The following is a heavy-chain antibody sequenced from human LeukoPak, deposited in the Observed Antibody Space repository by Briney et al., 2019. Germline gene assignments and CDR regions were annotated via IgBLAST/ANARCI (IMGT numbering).Heavy chain of an antibody. D-gene: IGHD3-10*01. CDR1: GCTFDDYA. J-gene: IGHJ4*02. V-gene: IGHV3-43D*03. CDR2: ISWDGGST. Sequence: GGSLRLSCAASGCTFDDYAMHWVRQAPGKGLEWVSLISWDGGSTYYADSVKGRFTISRDNSKNSLYLQMNSLRAEDTALYYCAKDSGSGSYPSPFDYWGQGTLVTVSS. CDR3: AKDSGSGSYPSPFDY.